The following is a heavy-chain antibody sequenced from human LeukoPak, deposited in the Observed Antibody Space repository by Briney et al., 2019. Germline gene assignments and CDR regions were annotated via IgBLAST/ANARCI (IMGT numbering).Heavy chain of an antibody. CDR1: GGSISSGGYY. CDR3: ARVISPRGSSGGWFDP. V-gene: IGHV4-31*03. Sequence: TASQTLSLTCTVSGGSISSGGYYWSWIRQHPWKGLEWIGYIYYSGSTYYNPSLKSRVTISVDTSKNQFSLKLSSVTAADTAVYYCARVISPRGSSGGWFDPWGQGTLVTVSS. CDR2: IYYSGST. D-gene: IGHD6-6*01. J-gene: IGHJ5*02.